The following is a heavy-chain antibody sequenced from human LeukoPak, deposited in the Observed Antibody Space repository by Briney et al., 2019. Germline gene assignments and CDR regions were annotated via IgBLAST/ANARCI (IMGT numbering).Heavy chain of an antibody. J-gene: IGHJ3*02. CDR1: GYTFTGYY. Sequence: ASVKVSCKASGYTFTGYYMHWVRQAPGQGLEWMGWIDPNSGGTNYAQKFQGRVTMTRDTSISTAYMELSRLRSDDTAVYYCARDRLGVVVPAGFGIWGQGTMVTVSS. V-gene: IGHV1-2*02. CDR2: IDPNSGGT. D-gene: IGHD2-2*01. CDR3: ARDRLGVVVPAGFGI.